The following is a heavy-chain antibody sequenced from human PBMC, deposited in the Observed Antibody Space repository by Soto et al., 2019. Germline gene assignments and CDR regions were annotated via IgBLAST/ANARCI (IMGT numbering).Heavy chain of an antibody. CDR3: ARDRPNDY. Sequence: QVQLVQSGAEVKKPGASVRVSCKISGYTFTAYYLHWVRQAPGQGLEWVGWINPNTGATNYAQKFQGRVTVTRDTSISTAYMDLTSLRSDDTAVYYCARDRPNDYWGQGTLVTVSS. V-gene: IGHV1-2*02. CDR1: GYTFTAYY. CDR2: INPNTGAT. J-gene: IGHJ4*02.